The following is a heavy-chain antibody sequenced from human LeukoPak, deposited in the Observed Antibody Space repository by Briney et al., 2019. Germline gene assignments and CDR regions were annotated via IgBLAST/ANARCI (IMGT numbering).Heavy chain of an antibody. CDR1: GVSFRVYY. CDR2: IKHREST. Sequence: PSETLSLTCAVYGVSFRVYYWMGLPEPRGRGGVGGGDIKHRESTNHNPSLKSRVTISVDTSKNQFSPKLSSLTAADTAVYYCARRKYYYGSGSYYPLARPYYYYGMDVWGQRTTVT. J-gene: IGHJ6*02. CDR3: ARRKYYYGSGSYYPLARPYYYYGMDV. V-gene: IGHV4-34*01. D-gene: IGHD3-10*01.